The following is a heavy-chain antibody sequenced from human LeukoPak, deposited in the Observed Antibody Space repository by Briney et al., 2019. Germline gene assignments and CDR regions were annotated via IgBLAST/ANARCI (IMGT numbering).Heavy chain of an antibody. V-gene: IGHV3-30-3*01. Sequence: PGGSLRLSCAASGFTFSSYAIHWVRQAPDKGLEWVAVVSYDGSIKYYADSVKGRFTISRDNSKNTLYLQMNSLRAEDTAVYYCARDGYCSSTSCLDYWGQGTLVTVST. D-gene: IGHD2-2*03. CDR2: VSYDGSIK. CDR3: ARDGYCSSTSCLDY. CDR1: GFTFSSYA. J-gene: IGHJ4*02.